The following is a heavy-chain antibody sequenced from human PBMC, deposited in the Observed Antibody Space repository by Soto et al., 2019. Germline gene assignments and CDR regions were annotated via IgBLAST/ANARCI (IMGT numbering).Heavy chain of an antibody. CDR2: INPNSGGT. J-gene: IGHJ3*02. Sequence: ASVKVSCKASGYTFTGYYMHWVRQAPGQGLEWMGWINPNSGGTNYAQKFQGRVTMTRDTSISTAYMELSRLRSDDTAVYYCARGLVITGTLDAFDIWGQGTMVTVSS. V-gene: IGHV1-2*02. CDR1: GYTFTGYY. CDR3: ARGLVITGTLDAFDI. D-gene: IGHD1-20*01.